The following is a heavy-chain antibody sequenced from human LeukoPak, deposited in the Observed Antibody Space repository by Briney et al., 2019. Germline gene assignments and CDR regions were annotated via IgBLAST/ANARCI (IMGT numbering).Heavy chain of an antibody. D-gene: IGHD2-2*01. CDR3: ARDVVRRWFRYCSSTSCPRPLNY. J-gene: IGHJ4*02. CDR2: ISAYNGNT. CDR1: GYTFTSYG. Sequence: GASVKVSCKASGYTFTSYGISWVRQAPGQGLEWMGWISAYNGNTNYAQKLQGRVTMTTDTSTSTAYMELRSLRSDDTAVYYCARDVVRRWFRYCSSTSCPRPLNYWGQGTLVTVSS. V-gene: IGHV1-18*01.